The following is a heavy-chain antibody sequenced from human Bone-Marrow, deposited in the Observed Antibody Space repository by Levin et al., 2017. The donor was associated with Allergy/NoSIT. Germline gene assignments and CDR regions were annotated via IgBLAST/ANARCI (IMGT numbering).Heavy chain of an antibody. V-gene: IGHV3-7*01. J-gene: IGHJ4*02. CDR3: ARVAASGFDY. D-gene: IGHD6-13*01. CDR2: IKYDGVDK. Sequence: GESLKISCVASRFTFSDYWMSWVRQAPGKGLEWVANIKYDGVDKNYVDSVKGRFTISRDDARNSLYLQMNSLRAEDTAVYYCARVAASGFDYWGQGTLVTVSS. CDR1: RFTFSDYW.